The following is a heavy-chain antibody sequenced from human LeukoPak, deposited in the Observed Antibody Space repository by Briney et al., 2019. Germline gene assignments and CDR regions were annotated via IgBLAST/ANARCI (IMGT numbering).Heavy chain of an antibody. Sequence: PGGSLRLSCGASGFIFTSYWMGWVRQAPGKGLEWVANIKQDGTEKYYVDSVKGRFTISRDNAKNSLYLQMNSQRAEDTGVYYCAKLAKYFYGSETYYFFEHWGQGTPVTASS. CDR1: GFIFTSYW. CDR2: IKQDGTEK. D-gene: IGHD3-10*01. V-gene: IGHV3-7*01. CDR3: AKLAKYFYGSETYYFFEH. J-gene: IGHJ4*02.